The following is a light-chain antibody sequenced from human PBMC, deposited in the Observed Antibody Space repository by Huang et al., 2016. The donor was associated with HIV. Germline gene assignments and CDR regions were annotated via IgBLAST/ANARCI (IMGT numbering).Light chain of an antibody. V-gene: IGKV1-39*01. CDR1: QSIRKF. Sequence: DIQMTQSPSPLSASVGDRVTIACRASQSIRKFLNWYKQKPGESPKLLMHSASSLQSGGPSRFSGSGSGTDFTLTITSLQPEDFATYYCQQTDNIPRTFGQGTKVVIK. CDR3: QQTDNIPRT. J-gene: IGKJ1*01. CDR2: SAS.